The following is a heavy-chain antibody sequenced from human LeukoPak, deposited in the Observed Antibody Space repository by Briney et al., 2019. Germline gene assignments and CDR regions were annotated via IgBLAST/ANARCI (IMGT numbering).Heavy chain of an antibody. CDR3: VREDTPATANY. CDR2: ISYDGSNK. D-gene: IGHD2-21*02. V-gene: IGHV3-30*03. Sequence: QTGGSLRLSCAASGFTFSNYGMHWVRQAPGKGLEWVAVISYDGSNKYYADSVKGRFTISRDNSKDTLFLQMHSLRPGDTAVYYCVREDTPATANYWGQGTLVTISS. J-gene: IGHJ4*02. CDR1: GFTFSNYG.